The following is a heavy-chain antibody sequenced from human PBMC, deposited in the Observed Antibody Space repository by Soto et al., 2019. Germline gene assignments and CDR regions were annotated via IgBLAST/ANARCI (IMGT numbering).Heavy chain of an antibody. V-gene: IGHV1-18*01. CDR3: ARDESAYCGGDCYAYIAY. Sequence: ASVKVSCKASGYTFTSYGISWVRQAPGQGLEWMGWISAYNGNTNYAQKLQGRVTMTTDTSTSTAYMELRSLRSDDTAVYYCARDESAYCGGDCYAYIAYWGQGTLVPVSS. D-gene: IGHD2-21*01. J-gene: IGHJ4*02. CDR1: GYTFTSYG. CDR2: ISAYNGNT.